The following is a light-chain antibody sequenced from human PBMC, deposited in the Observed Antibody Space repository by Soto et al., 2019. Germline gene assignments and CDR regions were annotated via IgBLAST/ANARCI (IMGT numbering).Light chain of an antibody. CDR1: QSVSRS. CDR2: GAS. Sequence: EIVLTQSPGTLSLSPGERATLSCRASQSVSRSLAWYQQKPGQAPRLLIYGASSRATGIPDRFSGSGSGTDFTLTISRLEPEDFAVYYCQQYNSSPPLTCGGGTKVEIK. J-gene: IGKJ4*01. CDR3: QQYNSSPPLT. V-gene: IGKV3-20*01.